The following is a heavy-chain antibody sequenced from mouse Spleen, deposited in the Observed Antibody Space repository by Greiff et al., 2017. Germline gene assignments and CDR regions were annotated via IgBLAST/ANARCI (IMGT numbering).Heavy chain of an antibody. J-gene: IGHJ2*01. D-gene: IGHD1-1*02. CDR2: IDPSDSYT. V-gene: IGHV1-69*01. Sequence: VQLQQPGAELVMPGASVKLSCKASGYTFTSYWMHWVKQRPGQGLEWIGEIDPSDSYTNYNQKFKGKATLTVDKSSSTAYMQLSSLTSEDSAVYYCAGWLYAMDYWGQGTTLTVSS. CDR3: AGWLYAMDY. CDR1: GYTFTSYW.